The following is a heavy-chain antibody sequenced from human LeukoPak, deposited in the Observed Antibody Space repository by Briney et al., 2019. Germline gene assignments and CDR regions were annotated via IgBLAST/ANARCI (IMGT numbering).Heavy chain of an antibody. D-gene: IGHD2-2*01. CDR2: IDYSGST. CDR3: ARGGYCSSTSCLEVDY. CDR1: GGSISSYY. V-gene: IGHV4-59*12. J-gene: IGHJ4*02. Sequence: SETLSPTCTVSGGSISSYYWSWIRQPPGKGLEWIGEIDYSGSTSYNPSLKSRVTMSVDRSQNQFSLRLSTVTAADTAVYYCARGGYCSSTSCLEVDYWGQGTLVTVSS.